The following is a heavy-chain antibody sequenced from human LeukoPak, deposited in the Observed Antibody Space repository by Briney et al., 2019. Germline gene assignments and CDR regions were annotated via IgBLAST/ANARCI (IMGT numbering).Heavy chain of an antibody. J-gene: IGHJ1*01. D-gene: IGHD2-2*01. Sequence: GGSLGLSCAASGFPFSSYGMHWVRQAPGKGLEWVAFIRYDGSNKYYADSVKGRFTISRDNSKNTLYLQMNSLRAEDTAVYYCAKAYCSSTRCSSNLYFQHWGQGTLVTVSS. CDR3: AKAYCSSTRCSSNLYFQH. CDR1: GFPFSSYG. CDR2: IRYDGSNK. V-gene: IGHV3-30*02.